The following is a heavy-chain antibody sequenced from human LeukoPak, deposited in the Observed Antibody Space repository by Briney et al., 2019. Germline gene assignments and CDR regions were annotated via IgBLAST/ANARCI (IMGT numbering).Heavy chain of an antibody. CDR1: GFIFKNSW. Sequence: GSLRLSCVASGFIFKNSWMNWVRQVPGKGLVWVSRMDVDGSNTHYVDSVKGRFTTSRDNAKNSLYLQMNSLRAEDTAVYYCASPGYYYDSSGYYYYFDYWGQGTLVTVSS. D-gene: IGHD3-22*01. CDR2: MDVDGSNT. J-gene: IGHJ4*02. V-gene: IGHV3-74*01. CDR3: ASPGYYYDSSGYYYYFDY.